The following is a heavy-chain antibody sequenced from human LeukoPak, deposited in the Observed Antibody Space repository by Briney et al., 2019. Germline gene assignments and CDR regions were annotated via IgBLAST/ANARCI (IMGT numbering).Heavy chain of an antibody. CDR2: INTNTGNP. J-gene: IGHJ4*02. CDR1: GYTFTSYA. Sequence: ASVKVSCKASGYTFTSYAMNWVRQAPGQGLEWMGWINTNTGNPTYAQGFTGRFVFSLDTSVSTAYLQISSLKAEDTAVYYCARDGLVTMIVVGLDYWGQGTLVTVSS. CDR3: ARDGLVTMIVVGLDY. V-gene: IGHV7-4-1*02. D-gene: IGHD3-22*01.